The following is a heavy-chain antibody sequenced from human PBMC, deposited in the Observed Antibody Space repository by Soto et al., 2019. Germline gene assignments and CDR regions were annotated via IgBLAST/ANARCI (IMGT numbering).Heavy chain of an antibody. J-gene: IGHJ6*02. CDR1: GGSISSGGYS. CDR2: IYHSGST. Sequence: QLQLQESGSGLVKPSQTLSLTCAVSGGSISSGGYSWSWIRQPPGKGLEWIGYIYHSGSTYCNPSLKCRVTLSVDRSKNQFSLKLSSVTAADTAVYYCAGSSSYHNSGMDVWGQGTTVTVSS. V-gene: IGHV4-30-2*01. D-gene: IGHD3-22*01. CDR3: AGSSSYHNSGMDV.